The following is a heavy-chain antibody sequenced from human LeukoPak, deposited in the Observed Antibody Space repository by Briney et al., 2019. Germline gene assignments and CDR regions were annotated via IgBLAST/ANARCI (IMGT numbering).Heavy chain of an antibody. CDR1: GFTFSSYA. Sequence: PGGSLRLSCAASGFTFSSYAMHWVRQAPGKGLEWVAVISYDGSNKYYADSVKGRFTISRDNSKNTLYLQMNSLRAEDTAVHYCARDSPAYCSGGSCFSGGMDVWGQGTTVTVSS. D-gene: IGHD2-15*01. J-gene: IGHJ6*02. CDR2: ISYDGSNK. V-gene: IGHV3-30-3*01. CDR3: ARDSPAYCSGGSCFSGGMDV.